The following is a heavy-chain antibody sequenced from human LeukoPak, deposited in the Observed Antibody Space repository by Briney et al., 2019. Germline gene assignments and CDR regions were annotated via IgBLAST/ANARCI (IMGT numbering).Heavy chain of an antibody. CDR1: GYTFTSYD. Sequence: ASVKVSCKASGYTFTSYDINWVRQATGQGLEWMGWMNPNSGNTGYAQKFQGRVTMTRNTSISTAYMELSSLRSEDTAVYYCARAPSGSYYEAFDIWGQGTMVTVSS. J-gene: IGHJ3*02. CDR2: MNPNSGNT. V-gene: IGHV1-8*01. CDR3: ARAPSGSYYEAFDI. D-gene: IGHD1-26*01.